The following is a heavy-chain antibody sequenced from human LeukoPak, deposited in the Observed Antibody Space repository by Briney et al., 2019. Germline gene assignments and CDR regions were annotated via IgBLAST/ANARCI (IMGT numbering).Heavy chain of an antibody. V-gene: IGHV3-21*01. CDR3: ARVIAARPPYYFDY. J-gene: IGHJ4*02. CDR1: GFTFSSYG. Sequence: GGSLRLSCAASGFTFSSYGMNWVRQAPGKGLEWVSSISSSSSYIYYADSVKGRFTISRDNAKNSLYLQMNSLRAEDTAVYYCARVIAARPPYYFDYWGQGTLVTVSS. D-gene: IGHD6-6*01. CDR2: ISSSSSYI.